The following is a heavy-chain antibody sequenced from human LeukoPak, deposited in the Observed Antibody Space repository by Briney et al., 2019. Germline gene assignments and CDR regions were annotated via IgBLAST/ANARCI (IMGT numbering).Heavy chain of an antibody. D-gene: IGHD6-13*01. CDR1: GFTFSSYS. CDR2: ISSSSSYI. V-gene: IGHV3-21*01. CDR3: ARGRAGYSSSSGSTLKYYHYYGMDV. J-gene: IGHJ6*02. Sequence: GGSLRLSCAASGFTFSSYSMNWVRQAPGKGLEWVSSISSSSSYIYYADSVKGRFTISRDNAKNSLYLQMNSLRAEDTAVYYCARGRAGYSSSSGSTLKYYHYYGMDVWGQGTTVTVSS.